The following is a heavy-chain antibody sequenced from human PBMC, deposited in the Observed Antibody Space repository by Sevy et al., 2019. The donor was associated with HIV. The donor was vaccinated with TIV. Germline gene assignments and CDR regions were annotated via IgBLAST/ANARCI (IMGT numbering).Heavy chain of an antibody. CDR3: VRVTPDEDGTTLES. CDR2: IWHDGTKK. D-gene: IGHD4-4*01. V-gene: IGHV3-33*01. CDR1: GFIFSNFG. J-gene: IGHJ4*02. Sequence: GGSLRLSCAASGFIFSNFGINWVRQAPGKGLEWVAIIWHDGTKKHYLESVKGRFTISRDNSKNTVYLQMNSLRVEDSGTYCCVRVTPDEDGTTLESWGLGTLVTVSS.